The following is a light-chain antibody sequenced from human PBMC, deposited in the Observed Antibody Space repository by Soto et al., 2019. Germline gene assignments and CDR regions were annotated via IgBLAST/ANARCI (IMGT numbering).Light chain of an antibody. V-gene: IGKV1-39*01. Sequence: DIQMTQSPSSLSASVGDRVTITCRASQSISSNLNWYQQKPGRAPDLLIYAASSLHSGVPSRFSGSASGTDFTLTISSLQSEDSATYYCQQSHSTPRTFGQGTKVDIK. J-gene: IGKJ1*01. CDR3: QQSHSTPRT. CDR1: QSISSN. CDR2: AAS.